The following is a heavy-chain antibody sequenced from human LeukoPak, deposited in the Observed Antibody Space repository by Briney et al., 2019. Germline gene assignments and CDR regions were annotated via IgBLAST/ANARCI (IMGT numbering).Heavy chain of an antibody. CDR2: INHSGST. V-gene: IGHV4-34*01. Sequence: SETLSLTCAVYGGSFSGYYWSWIRQPPGKGLEWIGEINHSGSTNYNPSLKSRVTVSVDTSKNQFSLKLSSVTAADTAVYYCASFSSSRADYNWFDPWGQGTLVTVSS. J-gene: IGHJ5*02. D-gene: IGHD6-13*01. CDR3: ASFSSSRADYNWFDP. CDR1: GGSFSGYY.